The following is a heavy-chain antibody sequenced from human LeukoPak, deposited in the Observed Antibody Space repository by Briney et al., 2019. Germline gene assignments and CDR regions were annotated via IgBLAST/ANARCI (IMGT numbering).Heavy chain of an antibody. J-gene: IGHJ3*02. V-gene: IGHV3-11*01. Sequence: PGGSLRLSCAASGFTFSDYYMTWIRQAPGKGLEWVSSITSGSNSIDYADSVKGRFTISRDNAKNSLYLQMNSLRAEDTALYYCARMRASGSYSDKHGFDIWGQGTVVTVSS. CDR2: ITSGSNSI. CDR3: ARMRASGSYSDKHGFDI. D-gene: IGHD1-26*01. CDR1: GFTFSDYY.